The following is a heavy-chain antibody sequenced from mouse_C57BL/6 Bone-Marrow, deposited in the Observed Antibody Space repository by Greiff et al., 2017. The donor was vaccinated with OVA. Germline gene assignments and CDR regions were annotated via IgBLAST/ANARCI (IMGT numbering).Heavy chain of an antibody. D-gene: IGHD1-1*01. Sequence: VQLQESGPELVKPGASVKISCKASGYAFSSSWMNWVKQRPGKGLEWIGRSYPGDGDTNYNGKFKGKATLTADKSSSTAYMQLSSLTSEDSAVYFCARSGLITTVVAPAYWGQGTLVTVSA. J-gene: IGHJ3*01. CDR1: GYAFSSSW. CDR2: SYPGDGDT. CDR3: ARSGLITTVVAPAY. V-gene: IGHV1-82*01.